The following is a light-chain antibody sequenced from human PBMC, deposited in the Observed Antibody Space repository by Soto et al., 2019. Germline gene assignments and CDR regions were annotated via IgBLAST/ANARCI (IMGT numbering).Light chain of an antibody. Sequence: EVGLTQSPATLSLSPGETATLSCRASQSVDKFLAWYQQRPGQPPRLLIFDSSNRATGVPVRFRGSGSGTVFTLTIGSPEPKDSAVYYCQQYGSSPLTFGGGTRMEIK. V-gene: IGKV3-11*01. CDR3: QQYGSSPLT. CDR2: DSS. J-gene: IGKJ4*01. CDR1: QSVDKF.